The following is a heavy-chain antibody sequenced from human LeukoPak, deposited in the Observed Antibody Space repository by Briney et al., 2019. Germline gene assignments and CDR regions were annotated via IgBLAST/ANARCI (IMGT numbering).Heavy chain of an antibody. CDR3: ARGAYYYED. V-gene: IGHV3-48*01. D-gene: IGHD3-22*01. J-gene: IGHJ4*02. Sequence: QPGGSLRLSCAASGFTFSSHSMNWVRQAPEKGLEWVSYISSSSSTIYYADSVKGRFTISRGNAKNSLYLQMNSLRAEDTAVYYCARGAYYYEDWGQGTLVTVSS. CDR2: ISSSSSTI. CDR1: GFTFSSHS.